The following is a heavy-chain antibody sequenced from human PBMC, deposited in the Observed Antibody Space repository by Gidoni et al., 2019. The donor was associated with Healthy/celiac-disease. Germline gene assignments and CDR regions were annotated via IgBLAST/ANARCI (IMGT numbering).Heavy chain of an antibody. CDR3: AKGTYDSSGYYDY. CDR2: ISWNSGSI. J-gene: IGHJ4*02. Sequence: EVQLVESGGGLVQPGRSLRLSCSPSGFTFDDYAMHWVRQAPGKGLEWVSGISWNSGSIGYADSVKGRFTISRDNAKNSLYLQMNSLRAEDTALYYCAKGTYDSSGYYDYWGQGTLVTVSS. D-gene: IGHD3-22*01. CDR1: GFTFDDYA. V-gene: IGHV3-9*01.